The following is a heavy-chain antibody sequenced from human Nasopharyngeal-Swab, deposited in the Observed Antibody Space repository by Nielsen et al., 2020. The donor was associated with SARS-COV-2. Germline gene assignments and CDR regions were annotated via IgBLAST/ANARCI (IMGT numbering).Heavy chain of an antibody. Sequence: SETLSLTCAVYGGSFSGYYWSWIRQPPGKGLEWIGEINHSGSTNYNPFLKSRVTISVDTSKNQFSLKLSSVTAADTAVYYCARGLVNDYVWGSYRPGYYYYYMDVWGKGTTVTVSS. D-gene: IGHD3-16*02. CDR1: GGSFSGYY. V-gene: IGHV4-34*01. J-gene: IGHJ6*03. CDR3: ARGLVNDYVWGSYRPGYYYYYMDV. CDR2: INHSGST.